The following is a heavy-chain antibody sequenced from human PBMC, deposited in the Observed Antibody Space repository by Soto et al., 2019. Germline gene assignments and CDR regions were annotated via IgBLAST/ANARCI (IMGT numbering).Heavy chain of an antibody. CDR3: AKKWRYYGSGTSSPADY. J-gene: IGHJ4*02. CDR2: ISGSGGYT. CDR1: GFAFSSYA. V-gene: IGHV3-23*01. Sequence: GGSLRLSCAASGFAFSSYAMTWVRQAPGKGLEWVSTISGSGGYTYYADSVKGRFTISRDNFIDMLFLQMNSLSAEDTAVYYCAKKWRYYGSGTSSPADYWGQGSLVTVSS. D-gene: IGHD3-10*01.